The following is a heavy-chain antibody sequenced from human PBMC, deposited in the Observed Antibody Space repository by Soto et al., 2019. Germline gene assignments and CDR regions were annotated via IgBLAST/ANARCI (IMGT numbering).Heavy chain of an antibody. CDR3: AKDVSRTRYCTNGVCEGLDAFDI. CDR2: ISGSGGST. V-gene: IGHV3-23*01. CDR1: GFTFGSYA. J-gene: IGHJ3*02. D-gene: IGHD2-8*01. Sequence: GGSLRLSCAASGFTFGSYAMSWVRQAPGKGLEWVSAISGSGGSTYYADSVKGRFTISRDNSKNTLYLQMNSLRAEDTAVYYCAKDVSRTRYCTNGVCEGLDAFDISGQGTMVTVSS.